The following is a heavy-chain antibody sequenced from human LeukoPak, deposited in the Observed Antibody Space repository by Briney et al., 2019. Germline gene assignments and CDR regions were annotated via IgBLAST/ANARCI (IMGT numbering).Heavy chain of an antibody. J-gene: IGHJ3*02. CDR1: DDSFSSHY. D-gene: IGHD4-17*01. V-gene: IGHV4-59*11. CDR2: ISYNGST. CDR3: ARDLVTVTKGFDI. Sequence: SETLSLTCAVSDDSFSSHYWTWIRQPPGKGLEFFGYISYNGSTNYNPSLKSRVTISIDASKNQFSLKLSSVTAADTAVYYCARDLVTVTKGFDIWGQGTMVSVSS.